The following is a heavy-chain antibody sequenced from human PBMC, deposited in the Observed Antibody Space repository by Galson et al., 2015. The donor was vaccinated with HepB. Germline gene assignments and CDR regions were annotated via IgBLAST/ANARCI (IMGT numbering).Heavy chain of an antibody. CDR1: GFTFSGSA. CDR2: IRSKANSYAT. J-gene: IGHJ4*02. D-gene: IGHD6-13*01. CDR3: TLAQRIAAAAGGPHDSNFDY. Sequence: SLRLSCAASGFTFSGSAMHWVRQASGKGLEWVGRIRSKANSYATAYAASVKGRFTISRDDSKNTAYLQMNSLKTEDTAVYYCTLAQRIAAAAGGPHDSNFDYWGQGTLVTVSS. V-gene: IGHV3-73*01.